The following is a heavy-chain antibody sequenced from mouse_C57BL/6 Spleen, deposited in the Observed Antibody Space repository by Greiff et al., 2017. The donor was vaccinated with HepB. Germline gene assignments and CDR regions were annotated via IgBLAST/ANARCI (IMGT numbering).Heavy chain of an antibody. CDR3: ARSGYDGYYGEDY. CDR1: GYAFTNYL. J-gene: IGHJ2*01. D-gene: IGHD2-3*01. CDR2: INPGSGGT. V-gene: IGHV1-54*01. Sequence: QVQLQQSGAELVRPGTSVKVSCKASGYAFTNYLIEWVKQRPGQGLEWIGVINPGSGGTNYNEKFKGKATLTADKSSSTAYMQLSSLTSEDSAVYFCARSGYDGYYGEDYWGQGTTLTVSS.